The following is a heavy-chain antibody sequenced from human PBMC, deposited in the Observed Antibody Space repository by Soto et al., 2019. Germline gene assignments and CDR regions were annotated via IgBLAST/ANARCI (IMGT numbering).Heavy chain of an antibody. Sequence: QVQLVESGGGVVQPGRSLRLSCAASGFTFSSYGMHWVRQAAGKGLEWVAVIWYDGSNKYYADSVKGRFTISRDNSKNTLYLQMNSLRAEDTAVYYCAREVTISGGGYWGQGTLVTVSS. V-gene: IGHV3-33*01. CDR3: AREVTISGGGY. D-gene: IGHD3-3*01. CDR1: GFTFSSYG. J-gene: IGHJ4*02. CDR2: IWYDGSNK.